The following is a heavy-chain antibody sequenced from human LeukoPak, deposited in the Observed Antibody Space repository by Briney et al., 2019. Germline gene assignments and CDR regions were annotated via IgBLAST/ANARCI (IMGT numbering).Heavy chain of an antibody. V-gene: IGHV3-13*01. D-gene: IGHD4-23*01. J-gene: IGHJ6*02. CDR2: IGTAGDT. Sequence: TGGSLRLSCAASGFTFSSYDMHWVRQATGKGLGWVSAIGTAGDTYYPGSVKGRFTISRENAKNSLYLQMNSLRAGDTAVYYCARAGGNKKDYYYGMDVWGQGTTVTVSS. CDR3: ARAGGNKKDYYYGMDV. CDR1: GFTFSSYD.